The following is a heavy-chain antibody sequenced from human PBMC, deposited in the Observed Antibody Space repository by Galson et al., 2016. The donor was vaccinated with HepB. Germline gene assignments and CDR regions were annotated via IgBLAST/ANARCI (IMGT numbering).Heavy chain of an antibody. CDR2: ISGSGATI. D-gene: IGHD4-17*01. J-gene: IGHJ6*02. CDR1: TFRFSTYD. Sequence: SLRLSCAASTFRFSTYDFSWVRQAPGKGLEWVSYISGSGATIFYADSVKGRFTISRDNAKNSLYLQMNSLRGEDTAVYYCAREPGQSTVYYYSGMDVWGQGTTVTVSS. CDR3: AREPGQSTVYYYSGMDV. V-gene: IGHV3-48*03.